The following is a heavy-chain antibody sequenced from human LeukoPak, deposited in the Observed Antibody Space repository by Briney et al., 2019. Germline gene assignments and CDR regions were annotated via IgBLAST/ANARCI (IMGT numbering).Heavy chain of an antibody. D-gene: IGHD4-11*01. J-gene: IGHJ4*02. Sequence: GGSLRLSCAVSGFTSSSYSMNWVRQAPGKGLEWVSSISVGSTYIYYADSVMGRFTISRDNAKNSLYLQMNSLRAEDTAVYYCARDSSLPTTVPTSRLDYWGQGTLVTVSS. CDR2: ISVGSTYI. V-gene: IGHV3-21*01. CDR3: ARDSSLPTTVPTSRLDY. CDR1: GFTSSSYS.